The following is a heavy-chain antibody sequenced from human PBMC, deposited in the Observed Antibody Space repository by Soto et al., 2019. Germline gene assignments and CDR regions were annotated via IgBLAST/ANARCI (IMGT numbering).Heavy chain of an antibody. Sequence: QVQLVQSGAEVKKPGSSVKVSCKASGGTFSSYAISWVRQAPGQGLEWMGGIIPIFGTANYAQKFQGRVTITADESTSTAHMELSSRRSEDTAVYYFAVHYYDSSGYYYLYGYFDLWGRGTLVTVSS. CDR3: AVHYYDSSGYYYLYGYFDL. V-gene: IGHV1-69*12. CDR2: IIPIFGTA. J-gene: IGHJ2*01. D-gene: IGHD3-22*01. CDR1: GGTFSSYA.